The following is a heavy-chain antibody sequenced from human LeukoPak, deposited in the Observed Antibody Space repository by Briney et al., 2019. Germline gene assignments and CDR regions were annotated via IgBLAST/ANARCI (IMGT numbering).Heavy chain of an antibody. CDR3: ARDGDPVYYDILTGYYIGAFDI. D-gene: IGHD3-9*01. Sequence: SETLSLTCSVSGGSISSYYWSWIRQPPGKGLEWIGCIYYSGSTNYNPSLKSRVTISVDTSKNQFSLKLSSVTAADTAVYYCARDGDPVYYDILTGYYIGAFDIWGQGTMVTVSS. J-gene: IGHJ3*02. CDR2: IYYSGST. CDR1: GGSISSYY. V-gene: IGHV4-59*13.